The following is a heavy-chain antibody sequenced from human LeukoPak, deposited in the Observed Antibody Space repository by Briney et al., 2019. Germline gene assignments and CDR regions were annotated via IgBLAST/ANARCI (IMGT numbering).Heavy chain of an antibody. CDR3: ARGLNDARWGIPRDDAFDI. D-gene: IGHD1-1*01. CDR1: GYSISSGYY. V-gene: IGHV4-38-2*02. Sequence: SETLSLTCTVSGYSISSGYYWGWIRQPPGKGLEWIGSIYHSGSTYYNPSLKSRVTISVDTSKNQFSLKLSSVTAADTAVYYCARGLNDARWGIPRDDAFDIWGQGTMVTVSS. J-gene: IGHJ3*02. CDR2: IYHSGST.